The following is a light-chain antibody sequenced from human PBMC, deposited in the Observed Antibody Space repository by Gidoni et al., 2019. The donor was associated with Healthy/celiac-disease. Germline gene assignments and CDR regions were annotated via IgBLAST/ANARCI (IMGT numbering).Light chain of an antibody. CDR1: ISDVGSYTL. J-gene: IGLJ2*01. CDR2: EGS. CDR3: CSYAGSSTHVV. Sequence: QSALTQPASVSVSPGQSITISCTGTISDVGSYTLVSWYQQHPGKAPKLMIYEGSKRPSGVSNRFSGSKSGNTASLTISGLQAEDEADYYCCSYAGSSTHVVFGGGTKLTVL. V-gene: IGLV2-23*01.